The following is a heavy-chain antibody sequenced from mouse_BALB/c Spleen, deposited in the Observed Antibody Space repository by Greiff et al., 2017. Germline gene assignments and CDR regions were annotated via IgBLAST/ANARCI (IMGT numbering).Heavy chain of an antibody. CDR3: ARDGYYLHWYFDV. J-gene: IGHJ1*01. CDR2: IYPYNGGT. Sequence: EVQLQQSGPELVKPGASVKISCKASGYTFTDYNMHWVKQSHGKSLEWIGYIYPYNGGTGYNQKFKSKATLTVDNSSSTAYMELRSLTSEDSAVYYCARDGYYLHWYFDVWGAGTTVTVSS. CDR1: GYTFTDYN. V-gene: IGHV1S29*02. D-gene: IGHD2-3*01.